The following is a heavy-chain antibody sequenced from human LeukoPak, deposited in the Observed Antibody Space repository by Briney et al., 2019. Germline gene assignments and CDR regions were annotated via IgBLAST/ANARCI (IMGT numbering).Heavy chain of an antibody. CDR1: GFTVSSNY. J-gene: IGHJ6*02. CDR3: ARDRRIAAAGTELYGMDV. D-gene: IGHD6-13*01. Sequence: GGSLRLSCAASGFTVSSNYMSWVRQAPGKGLEWFSVIYSGGSTYYENSVKGRFTISRNNSTNTLYLQMNSLRAEDKAVYYCARDRRIAAAGTELYGMDVWGQGTTVTVSS. CDR2: IYSGGST. V-gene: IGHV3-53*04.